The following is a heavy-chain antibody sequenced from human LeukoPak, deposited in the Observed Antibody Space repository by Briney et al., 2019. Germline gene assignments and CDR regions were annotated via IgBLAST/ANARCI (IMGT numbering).Heavy chain of an antibody. CDR2: ISSSSSYI. V-gene: IGHV3-21*01. J-gene: IGHJ4*02. D-gene: IGHD3-10*01. CDR3: ARDFGTAMVRGYYFDY. Sequence: GGSLRLSCAASGFTFSSYSMNWVRQAPGKGLEWVSSISSSSSYIYYADSVKGRFTISRDNAKNSLYLQMNSLRAEDTAVYYCARDFGTAMVRGYYFDYWRQGTLVTVSS. CDR1: GFTFSSYS.